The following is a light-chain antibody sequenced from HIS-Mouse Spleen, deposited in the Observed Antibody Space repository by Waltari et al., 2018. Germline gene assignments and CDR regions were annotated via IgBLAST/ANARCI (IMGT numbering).Light chain of an antibody. J-gene: IGLJ2*01. V-gene: IGLV3-10*01. CDR3: YSTDSSGNHRV. CDR1: ALPKEY. Sequence: SYELTHPPSLSVSPGQTARITCSASALPKEYAYWYQQKSGQAPVLVIYEDSKRPSGIPERFSGSSSGTMATLTISGAQVEDEADYYCYSTDSSGNHRVFGGGTKLTVL. CDR2: EDS.